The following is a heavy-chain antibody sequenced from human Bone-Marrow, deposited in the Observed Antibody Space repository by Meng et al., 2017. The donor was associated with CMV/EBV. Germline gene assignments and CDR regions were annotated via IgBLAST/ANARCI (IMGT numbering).Heavy chain of an antibody. D-gene: IGHD3-3*01. CDR3: AKEGAKVGRFLEWAYNYCGMDV. J-gene: IGHJ6*02. CDR1: GLSFSNSG. Sequence: GGSLRLSCVVSGLSFSNSGMSWVRQAPGKGLEWVSTISGGGSSTYYSDSVKGRFTIARDNSKNTLYLQMNSLRAEDTALYYCAKEGAKVGRFLEWAYNYCGMDVWGQGTTVTVSS. V-gene: IGHV3-23*01. CDR2: ISGGGSST.